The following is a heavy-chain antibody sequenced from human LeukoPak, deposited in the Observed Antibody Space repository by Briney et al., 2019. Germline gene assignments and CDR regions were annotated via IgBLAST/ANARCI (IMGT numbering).Heavy chain of an antibody. CDR3: DPHDSSSHF. Sequence: GGPLRLSCAASGFTVSIYAMHWVRQAPGKGLEWVAFISSDGSNKYYADSVKGRFTISRDNSKNTLYLQMNSLRDEDTAVYYCDPHDSSSHFWGQGTLVTVSS. J-gene: IGHJ4*02. V-gene: IGHV3-30-3*01. CDR2: ISSDGSNK. CDR1: GFTVSIYA. D-gene: IGHD6-6*01.